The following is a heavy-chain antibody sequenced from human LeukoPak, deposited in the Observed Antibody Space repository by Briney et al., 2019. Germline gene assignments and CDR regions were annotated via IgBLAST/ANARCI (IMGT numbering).Heavy chain of an antibody. CDR2: ITTSSTGI. J-gene: IGHJ3*01. V-gene: IGHV3-48*04. CDR1: GATFEGYS. Sequence: GGSLRLSCAASGATFEGYSMSWVRQAPGKGLEWVSYITTSSTGIYYSDSVKGRFTISRDNAKSSLTLQMSSLRAEDTALYYCAREGTIVVGDAFDVWGQGTMVTVSS. CDR3: AREGTIVVGDAFDV. D-gene: IGHD2-2*01.